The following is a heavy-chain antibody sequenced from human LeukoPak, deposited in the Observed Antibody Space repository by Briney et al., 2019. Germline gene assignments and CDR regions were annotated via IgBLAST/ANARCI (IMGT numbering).Heavy chain of an antibody. J-gene: IGHJ4*02. CDR2: INPSGGRT. CDR3: ARTRGYSAYDYFDY. D-gene: IGHD5-12*01. Sequence: GASVKVSCKASGYTFTNYYIYWVRQAPGQGLEWMGIINPSGGRTDYAQNFQGRVTMTRDTSTSTAYMELSSPRSEDTAVYFCARTRGYSAYDYFDYWGQGTLVTVSS. V-gene: IGHV1-46*01. CDR1: GYTFTNYY.